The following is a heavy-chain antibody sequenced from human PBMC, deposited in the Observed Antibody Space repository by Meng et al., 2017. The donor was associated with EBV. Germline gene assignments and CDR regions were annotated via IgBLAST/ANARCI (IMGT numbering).Heavy chain of an antibody. V-gene: IGHV1-69*01. Sequence: QVQLVHSAAEVKKPVSWVKVSCKTAGGPFRYYAISWVRQAPGQGLEWLGGFLPRLGAPNYAQKFHGRVKITADESTSTHYMDLSSLRSEDTAIYYCASESGRGYTPDYWGQGTLVTVSS. CDR3: ASESGRGYTPDY. CDR1: GGPFRYYA. CDR2: FLPRLGAP. J-gene: IGHJ4*02. D-gene: IGHD3-10*01.